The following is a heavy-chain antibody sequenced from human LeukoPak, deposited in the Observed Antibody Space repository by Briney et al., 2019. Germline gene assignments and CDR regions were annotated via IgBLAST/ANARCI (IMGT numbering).Heavy chain of an antibody. CDR2: IYYSGST. D-gene: IGHD5-12*01. J-gene: IGHJ4*02. CDR3: GRVFSGYLNY. Sequence: TSETLSLTCAVSGGSISSGGYSWSWIRQPPGKGLEWIGYIYYSGSTYYNPSLKSRVTISVDTSKNQFSLKLSSVTAADTAVYYCGRVFSGYLNYWGQGTLVTVSS. V-gene: IGHV4-30-4*07. CDR1: GGSISSGGYS.